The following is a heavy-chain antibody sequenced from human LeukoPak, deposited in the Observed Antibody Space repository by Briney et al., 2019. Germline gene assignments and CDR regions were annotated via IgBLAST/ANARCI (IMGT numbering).Heavy chain of an antibody. V-gene: IGHV3-48*01. J-gene: IGHJ4*02. D-gene: IGHD3-22*01. Sequence: GGSLRLSCAASGFSFSSYRMNWVRQAPGKGLEWVSYISSSSSTIYYADSVKGRFTISRDNAKNSLYLQMNSLRAEDTAVYYCARGSYYYDSSGYYYANFDYWGQGTLVTVSS. CDR2: ISSSSSTI. CDR1: GFSFSSYR. CDR3: ARGSYYYDSSGYYYANFDY.